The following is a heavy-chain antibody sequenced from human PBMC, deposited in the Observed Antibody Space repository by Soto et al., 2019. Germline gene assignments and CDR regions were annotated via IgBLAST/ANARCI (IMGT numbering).Heavy chain of an antibody. CDR3: AREKLDYFDY. Sequence: QVQLVQSGAEVKKPGASVKVSCKASGYTFTSYDITWVRQATGQGLEWMGWMNPNSGNTGYAQQYQGRVTMTRNISVSTAYMELSSLRSEDTAVYYCAREKLDYFDYWGQGTLVTVSS. CDR2: MNPNSGNT. J-gene: IGHJ4*02. V-gene: IGHV1-8*01. CDR1: GYTFTSYD.